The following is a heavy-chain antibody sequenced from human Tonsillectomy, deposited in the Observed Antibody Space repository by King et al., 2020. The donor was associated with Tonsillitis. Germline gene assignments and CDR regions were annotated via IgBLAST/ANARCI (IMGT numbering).Heavy chain of an antibody. CDR1: GYSFTTYG. CDR2: ISAYKGNT. D-gene: IGHD2-15*01. CDR3: AREMAGYCSGGTCNPSSDY. Sequence: VQLVESGSEVKKPGASVKVSCKASGYSFTTYGIIWVRQAPGQGLEWMGWISAYKGNTNYAQKFQGRVTMTTDTSTSTAYMELRSLRSDDTAVYYCAREMAGYCSGGTCNPSSDYWGQGTLVPVYS. J-gene: IGHJ4*02. V-gene: IGHV1-18*04.